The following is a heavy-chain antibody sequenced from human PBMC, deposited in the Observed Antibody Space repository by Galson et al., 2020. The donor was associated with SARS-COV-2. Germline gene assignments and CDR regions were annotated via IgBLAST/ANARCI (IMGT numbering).Heavy chain of an antibody. CDR3: ARDLKSVLRFLEWLPYYFDY. Sequence: GESLKISCAASGFTFSSYSINWVRQAPGKGLEWVSSISSSSSYIYYADSVKGRFTISRDNAKNSLYLQMNSLRAEDTAVYYCARDLKSVLRFLEWLPYYFDYWGHGTLVTGSS. CDR1: GFTFSSYS. CDR2: ISSSSSYI. V-gene: IGHV3-21*01. D-gene: IGHD3-3*01. J-gene: IGHJ4*01.